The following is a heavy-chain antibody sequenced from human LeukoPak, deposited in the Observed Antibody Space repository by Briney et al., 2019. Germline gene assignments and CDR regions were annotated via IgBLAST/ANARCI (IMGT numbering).Heavy chain of an antibody. Sequence: PGGSLRLSCAVSGFIFDDYAMHWVRQAPGKGLEWVSAISDSGDTTYYADSVKGRFTISRDNSKNTLYLQMNSLRAEDTAVYYCAKPDFYYDTSAYSSYWGQGTLVTVSS. V-gene: IGHV3-23*01. CDR1: GFIFDDYA. D-gene: IGHD3-22*01. CDR2: ISDSGDTT. CDR3: AKPDFYYDTSAYSSY. J-gene: IGHJ4*02.